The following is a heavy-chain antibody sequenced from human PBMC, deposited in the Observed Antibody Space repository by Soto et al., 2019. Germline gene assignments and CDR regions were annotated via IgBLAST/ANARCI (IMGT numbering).Heavy chain of an antibody. Sequence: SQTLSLTSASSGDSVSGNSAAWNWIRQSPARGLEWLGRTYYRSKWYNEYAVSVKSRITVTPDTSNNQFSLHLNSVTPEDTAVYYCARECPSYESSDTYFDYWGEGARDSLPS. CDR3: ARECPSYESSDTYFDY. J-gene: IGHJ4*02. D-gene: IGHD3-22*01. V-gene: IGHV6-1*01. CDR1: GDSVSGNSAA. CDR2: TYYRSKWYN.